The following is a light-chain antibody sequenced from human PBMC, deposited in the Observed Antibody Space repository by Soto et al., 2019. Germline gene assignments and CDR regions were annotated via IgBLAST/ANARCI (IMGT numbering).Light chain of an antibody. V-gene: IGKV3-15*01. J-gene: IGKJ5*01. Sequence: EIVMTQSPATLSVSPGERATLSCRASKSLTSNLAWYQQKPGQAPRLLIYGASTRAAGIPARFSGSGSGTEFTLTISSLQSEDFAVYYCQQYNNWPPLTFGQGTRLDIK. CDR3: QQYNNWPPLT. CDR2: GAS. CDR1: KSLTSN.